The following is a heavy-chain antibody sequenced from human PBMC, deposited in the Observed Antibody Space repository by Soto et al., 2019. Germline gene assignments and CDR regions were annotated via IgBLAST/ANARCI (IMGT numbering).Heavy chain of an antibody. V-gene: IGHV1-69*04. CDR1: GGTFSSYT. Sequence: ASVKVSCKASGGTFSSYTISWVRQAPGQGLEWMGRIIPILGIANYAQKFQGRVTITAGKSTSTAYMELSSLRSEDTAVYYCARDRCSSTSCYGYSYYGMDVWG. D-gene: IGHD2-2*01. CDR3: ARDRCSSTSCYGYSYYGMDV. CDR2: IIPILGIA. J-gene: IGHJ6*02.